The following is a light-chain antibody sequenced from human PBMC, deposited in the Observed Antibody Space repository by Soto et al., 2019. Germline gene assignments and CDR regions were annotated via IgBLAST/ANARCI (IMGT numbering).Light chain of an antibody. CDR3: QRSFRTPLT. CDR1: QSISSY. J-gene: IGKJ4*01. V-gene: IGKV1-39*01. Sequence: DLQMTQSPSSLSASVGDRVTITCRASQSISSYLNWYQQKPGKAPKFLICAASSLQSGVPSRFSGSGSGADFTLTISKLQPEVFATYYCQRSFRTPLTFVGGTKL. CDR2: AAS.